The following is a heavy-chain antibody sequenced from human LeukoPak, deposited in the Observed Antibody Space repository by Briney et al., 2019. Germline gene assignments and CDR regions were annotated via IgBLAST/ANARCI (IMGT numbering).Heavy chain of an antibody. CDR2: IRYDGSNK. J-gene: IGHJ5*02. D-gene: IGHD3-3*01. CDR1: GFTFSSYG. Sequence: GGSLRLSCAASGFTFSSYGMHWVRQAPGKGLEWVAFIRYDGSNKYYADSVKGRFTISRDNSKNTLYLQMNSLRAEDTAVYYCAKGLLRFLEWSFDPWGQGTLVTVSS. V-gene: IGHV3-30*02. CDR3: AKGLLRFLEWSFDP.